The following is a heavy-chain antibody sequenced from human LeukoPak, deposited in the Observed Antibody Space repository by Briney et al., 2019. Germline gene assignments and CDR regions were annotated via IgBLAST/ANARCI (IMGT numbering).Heavy chain of an antibody. J-gene: IGHJ4*02. D-gene: IGHD5-18*01. CDR3: ASGYTYAFPFDY. Sequence: PGGSLRLSCAASGFTFSSYWMHWVRQAPGKGLVWVSRINSDGSRTTYADSVKGRFTISRDNAKNTLYLQMNSLRAEDTAVYYCASGYTYAFPFDYWGQGTLVTVSS. CDR2: INSDGSRT. CDR1: GFTFSSYW. V-gene: IGHV3-74*01.